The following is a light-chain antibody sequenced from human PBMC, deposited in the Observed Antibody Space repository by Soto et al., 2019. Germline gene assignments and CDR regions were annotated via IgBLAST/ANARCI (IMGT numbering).Light chain of an antibody. J-gene: IGLJ7*01. V-gene: IGLV1-47*01. Sequence: QSVLTQPPSASGTPGQRVTISCSGSSSNIGSNYVYWYQQLPGTAPKLLIYRNNQRPSGVPDRFSGSKSGPSASLSISGLRSEDEADYDCAAWDDSLSGYAVFGGGTQLTVL. CDR2: RNN. CDR3: AAWDDSLSGYAV. CDR1: SSNIGSNY.